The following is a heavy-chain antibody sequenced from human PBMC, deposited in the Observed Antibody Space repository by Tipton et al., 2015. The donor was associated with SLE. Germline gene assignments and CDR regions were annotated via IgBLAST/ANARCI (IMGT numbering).Heavy chain of an antibody. CDR1: GFTFSQYG. J-gene: IGHJ1*01. Sequence: SLRLSCTASGFTFSQYGMYWVRQAPGKGLEWVAVVRYEGGYKNYVDSVKGRFTISRDNSRNTVYLEMNSLRSEGTALYYCAKDAGYSSNWQAFVQHWGQGTQVTVSS. V-gene: IGHV3-30*02. CDR3: AKDAGYSSNWQAFVQH. CDR2: VRYEGGYK. D-gene: IGHD2-2*01.